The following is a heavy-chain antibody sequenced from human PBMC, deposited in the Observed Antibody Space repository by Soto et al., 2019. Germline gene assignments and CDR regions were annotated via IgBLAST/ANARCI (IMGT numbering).Heavy chain of an antibody. V-gene: IGHV4-59*01. CDR3: ARLGAYYYDSSGYYRYYFDY. D-gene: IGHD3-22*01. CDR1: GGSISSYY. CDR2: IYYSGST. Sequence: SETLSITCTVSGGSISSYYWGWIRQPPGKGLEWIGYIYYSGSTNYNPSLKSRVTISVDTSKNQFSLKLSSVTAADTAVYYCARLGAYYYDSSGYYRYYFDYWGQGTLVTVSS. J-gene: IGHJ4*02.